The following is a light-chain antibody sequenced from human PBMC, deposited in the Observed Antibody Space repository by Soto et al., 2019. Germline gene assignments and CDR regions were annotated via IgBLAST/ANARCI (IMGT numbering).Light chain of an antibody. CDR1: SSNIGAGYD. V-gene: IGLV1-40*01. J-gene: IGLJ3*02. CDR3: QSYDSSLSGWV. Sequence: QSVLTQPPSVSGAPGQRVTISCTGSSSNIGAGYDVHWYQQLPGTAPKLLIYGNSNRPSVFPDRFSGSKSGTSASLAITGLQAEDEADYYCQSYDSSLSGWVFGGGTQLTV. CDR2: GNS.